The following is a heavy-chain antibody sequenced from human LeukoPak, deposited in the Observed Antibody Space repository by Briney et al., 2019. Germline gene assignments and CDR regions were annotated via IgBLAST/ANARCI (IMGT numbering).Heavy chain of an antibody. CDR2: ISGSGGST. Sequence: GGSLRLSCAASGFTFSSYGMHWVCQAPGKGLEWVSAISGSGGSTYYADSVKGRFTISRDNSKNALYLQMNSLRAEDTAVYYCANKGYSYGYLNYWGQGTLVTVSS. J-gene: IGHJ4*02. CDR1: GFTFSSYG. D-gene: IGHD5-18*01. CDR3: ANKGYSYGYLNY. V-gene: IGHV3-23*01.